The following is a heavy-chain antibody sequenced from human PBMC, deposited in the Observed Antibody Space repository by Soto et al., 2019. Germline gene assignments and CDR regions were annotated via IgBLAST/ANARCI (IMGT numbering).Heavy chain of an antibody. D-gene: IGHD1-26*01. Sequence: QVQLVQSGAEVKKPGASVKVSCKTSGYTFTSYDFNWVRQATGQGLEWMGWMNRNSGNTGYAEKFQGRVTMTRNTAINTAYMELSSLSSEDTAVYYCAIVGARPPDYWGQGTLVTVSS. CDR3: AIVGARPPDY. CDR1: GYTFTSYD. V-gene: IGHV1-8*02. CDR2: MNRNSGNT. J-gene: IGHJ4*02.